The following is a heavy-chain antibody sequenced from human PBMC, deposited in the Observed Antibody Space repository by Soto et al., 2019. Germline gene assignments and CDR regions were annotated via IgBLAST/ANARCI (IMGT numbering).Heavy chain of an antibody. Sequence: PWGSLRLSCAASGFTFSSYWMSWVRQAPGKGLEWVSGISGSGGSTYYADSVGGRFTISRDNTKNTLFLQMSSLRGEDSGVYYCARGTTLAIFDYGMDVWGQGTTVTVSS. CDR1: GFTFSSYW. CDR3: ARGTTLAIFDYGMDV. V-gene: IGHV3-23*01. CDR2: ISGSGGST. J-gene: IGHJ6*02. D-gene: IGHD3-3*01.